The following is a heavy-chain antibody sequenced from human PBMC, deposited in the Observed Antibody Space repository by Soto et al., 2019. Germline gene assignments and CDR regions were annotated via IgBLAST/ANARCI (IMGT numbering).Heavy chain of an antibody. CDR1: GFTFSSYW. V-gene: IGHV3-7*01. J-gene: IGHJ5*02. CDR2: IKQDGSEK. D-gene: IGHD2-15*01. Sequence: GGSLRLSCAASGFTFSSYWMSWGRQAPGKGLEWVANIKQDGSEKYYVDSVKGGFTISRDNAKNSLYLQMNSRRAEETVVYYCAREPHKVDCSGDSCFENARNNWFDPWGQGTLVTVSS. CDR3: AREPHKVDCSGDSCFENARNNWFDP.